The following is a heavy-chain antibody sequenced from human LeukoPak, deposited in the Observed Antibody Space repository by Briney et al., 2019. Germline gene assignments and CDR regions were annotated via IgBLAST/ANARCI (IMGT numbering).Heavy chain of an antibody. J-gene: IGHJ6*01. CDR3: ARRRESSSDV. D-gene: IGHD6-6*01. CDR1: GFPFSSYS. CDR2: ISSSSSYI. Sequence: GGSLRLSCAASGFPFSSYSMHWVRQAPPRGLEWVSSISSSSSYIYYADSVKGRFTISRDNAKNSLYLQMNSLRAEDTAVYYCARRRESSSDVWGQGTTVTVSS. V-gene: IGHV3-21*01.